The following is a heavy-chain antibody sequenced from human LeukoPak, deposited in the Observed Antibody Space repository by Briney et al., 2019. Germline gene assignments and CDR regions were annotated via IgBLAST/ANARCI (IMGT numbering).Heavy chain of an antibody. CDR2: LSPSGADT. CDR1: GFTFTNYA. V-gene: IGHV3-23*01. CDR3: ARRAYNWGAFDI. J-gene: IGHJ3*02. D-gene: IGHD5-24*01. Sequence: GGSLRLSCAASGFTFTNYAMNWVRQAPGKGLEWVSTLSPSGADTYYADSVKGRFTISRDSSKNTLYLQINSLRAEDSAVYYCARRAYNWGAFDIWGQGTLVTVSS.